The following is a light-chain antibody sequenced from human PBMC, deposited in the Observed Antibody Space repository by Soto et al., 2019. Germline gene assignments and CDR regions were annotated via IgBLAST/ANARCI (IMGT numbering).Light chain of an antibody. CDR2: DVS. CDR1: SSDVGGYNY. V-gene: IGLV2-14*01. CDR3: SSYTSSSTLPYV. J-gene: IGLJ1*01. Sequence: QSALTQPASVSGSPGQSITISCTGTSSDVGGYNYVSWYQQHPGKAPKLMIYDVSNRPSGVSNRFSGSKSSNTDSLTISGLQAEDEADYYCSSYTSSSTLPYVFGTGTKVTVL.